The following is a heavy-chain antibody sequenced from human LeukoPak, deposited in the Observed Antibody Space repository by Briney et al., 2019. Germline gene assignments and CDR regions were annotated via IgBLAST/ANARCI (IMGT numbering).Heavy chain of an antibody. Sequence: SETLSLTCTVSGGSISSGDYYWSWIRQPPGKGLEWIGHIYYSGSTYYNPSLKSRVTISVDTSKNQFSLKLSSVTAADTAVYYCAGALHSSSPFDYWGQGTLVTVSS. V-gene: IGHV4-30-4*01. J-gene: IGHJ4*02. CDR2: IYYSGST. CDR3: AGALHSSSPFDY. CDR1: GGSISSGDYY. D-gene: IGHD6-6*01.